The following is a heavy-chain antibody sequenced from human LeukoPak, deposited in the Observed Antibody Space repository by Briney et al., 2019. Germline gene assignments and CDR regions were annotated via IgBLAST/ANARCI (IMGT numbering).Heavy chain of an antibody. D-gene: IGHD5-18*01. CDR2: ISWDGGST. CDR3: ARERGSYGFDY. CDR1: GFTFDDYT. Sequence: GGSLRLSCAASGFTFDDYTMHWVRQGPGKGLEWVSLISWDGGSTYYADSVKGRFTISRDNSKNSLYLQMNSLRTEDTALYYRARERGSYGFDYWGQGTLVTVSS. J-gene: IGHJ4*02. V-gene: IGHV3-43*01.